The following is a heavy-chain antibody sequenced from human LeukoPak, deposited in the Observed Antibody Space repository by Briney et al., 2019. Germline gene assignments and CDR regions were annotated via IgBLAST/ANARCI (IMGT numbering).Heavy chain of an antibody. D-gene: IGHD6-19*01. CDR3: ARHSSYTSGWPLDY. V-gene: IGHV5-51*01. CDR2: IYLGDSDT. J-gene: IGHJ4*02. CDR1: GDNFNRHW. Sequence: GEPLKISCKGSGDNFNRHWIGWVRQMSGKGLEWMGIIYLGDSDTRYSPSFQGQIIISADKSISTAYLQWSGLKASDTAIYYCARHSSYTSGWPLDYWGQGTLVTVSS.